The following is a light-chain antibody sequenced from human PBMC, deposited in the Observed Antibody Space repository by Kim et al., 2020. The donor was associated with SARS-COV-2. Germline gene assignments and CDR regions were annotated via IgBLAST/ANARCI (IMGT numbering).Light chain of an antibody. V-gene: IGLV3-21*04. CDR1: NIGSQS. CDR2: YDS. Sequence: PGKPAPITCGGNNIGSQSVHWYQQKPGQAPVLAIYYDSDRPSGIPERFSGSNSDNTATLSITRVEAGDESDYSCHVWYSTVYQGVFGGGTRLTVL. CDR3: HVWYSTVYQGV. J-gene: IGLJ3*02.